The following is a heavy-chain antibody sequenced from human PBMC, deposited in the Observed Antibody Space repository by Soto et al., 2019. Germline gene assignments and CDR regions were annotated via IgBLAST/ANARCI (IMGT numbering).Heavy chain of an antibody. CDR2: ISSSGSTI. Sequence: QVQLVESGGGLVKPGGSLRLSCAASGFTFSDYYMSWIRQAPGKGLEWVSYISSSGSTISYTDSVKGRFTISRDNVKNSLYMQMSSLRAEDTAVYYCARQYSSGGSPGYNWFDPWGQGTLVTVSS. CDR1: GFTFSDYY. J-gene: IGHJ5*02. CDR3: ARQYSSGGSPGYNWFDP. D-gene: IGHD6-19*01. V-gene: IGHV3-11*01.